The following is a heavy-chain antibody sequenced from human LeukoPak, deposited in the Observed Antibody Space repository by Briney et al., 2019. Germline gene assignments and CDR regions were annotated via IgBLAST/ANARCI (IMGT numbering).Heavy chain of an antibody. Sequence: GGPLRLSCAASGSTFSSYEMNWVRQAPGKGLEWVSYISSSGSTIYYADSVKGRFTISRDNAKNSLYLQMNSLRAEDTAVYYCAREGSGWYVGGNWFDPWGQGTLVTVSS. V-gene: IGHV3-48*03. CDR2: ISSSGSTI. D-gene: IGHD6-19*01. CDR1: GSTFSSYE. J-gene: IGHJ5*02. CDR3: AREGSGWYVGGNWFDP.